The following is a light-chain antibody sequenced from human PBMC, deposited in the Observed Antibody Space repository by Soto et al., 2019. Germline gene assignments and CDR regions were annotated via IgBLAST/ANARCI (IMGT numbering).Light chain of an antibody. CDR3: QTWGTGSWV. V-gene: IGLV4-69*01. CDR2: LNSDGSH. J-gene: IGLJ3*02. Sequence: QLVLTQSPSASASLGASVKLTCTLSSGHSSYAIAWHQQQPEKGPRYLMKLNSDGSHSKRDGIPDRFSGSSSGAERYLTISSLQSEDEADYYCQTWGTGSWVFGGGTKLTVL. CDR1: SGHSSYA.